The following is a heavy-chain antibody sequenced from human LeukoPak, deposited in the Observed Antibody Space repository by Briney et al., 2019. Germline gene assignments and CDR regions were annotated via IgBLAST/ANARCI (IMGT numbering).Heavy chain of an antibody. Sequence: ASVKVSCKASGYTFTGYYMHWVRQAPGQGLEWMGRINPNSGGTNYAQKFQGRVTMTRDTSISTAYMELSRLRSDDTAVYYCARWRVETATIDWYFDLWGRGTLVTVSS. V-gene: IGHV1-2*06. J-gene: IGHJ2*01. CDR3: ARWRVETATIDWYFDL. CDR1: GYTFTGYY. D-gene: IGHD5-24*01. CDR2: INPNSGGT.